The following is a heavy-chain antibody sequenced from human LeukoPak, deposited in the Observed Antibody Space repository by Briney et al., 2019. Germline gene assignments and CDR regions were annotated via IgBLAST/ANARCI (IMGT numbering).Heavy chain of an antibody. V-gene: IGHV3-30*02. D-gene: IGHD3-16*01. Sequence: PGGSLRLSSAAYGFTYSDYGMHWVRQAPGRGLEWVAFILNDGTREYYPDSVKGRLTISRDNSRNTLYLQMNSVRLEDTAIYYCVKGGSISHNWFDSWGQGTLVTVSS. J-gene: IGHJ5*01. CDR2: ILNDGTRE. CDR1: GFTYSDYG. CDR3: VKGGSISHNWFDS.